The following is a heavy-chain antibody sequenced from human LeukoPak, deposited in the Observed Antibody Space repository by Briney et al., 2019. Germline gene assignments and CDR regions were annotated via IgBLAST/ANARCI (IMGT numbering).Heavy chain of an antibody. CDR2: ISYDGSNK. J-gene: IGHJ4*02. CDR1: GFTFSSYS. Sequence: PGRSLRLSCAASGFTFSSYSMHWVRQAPGKGLEWVAVISYDGSNKYYADSVKGRFTISRDNSKNTLYLQMNSLRAEDTAVYYCAKDPRWGSSGYQPYYFDYWGQGTLVTVSS. D-gene: IGHD5-12*01. CDR3: AKDPRWGSSGYQPYYFDY. V-gene: IGHV3-30*18.